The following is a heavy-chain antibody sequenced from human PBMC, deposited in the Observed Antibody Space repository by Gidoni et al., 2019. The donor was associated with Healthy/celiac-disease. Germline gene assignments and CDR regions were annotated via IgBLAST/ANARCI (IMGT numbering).Heavy chain of an antibody. CDR2: ISYDGGNK. V-gene: IGHV3-30-3*01. D-gene: IGHD7-27*01. J-gene: IGHJ6*02. CDR1: GFTFSSYA. CDR3: ARTRSLGYGMDV. Sequence: QVPLVESGGGVVQPGRSLRLSCAASGFTFSSYAMQWVRQAPGKELAWVAVISYDGGNKYYADSVKGRFTISRDNSKNTLYLQMNSLRAEDTAVYYCARTRSLGYGMDVWGQGTTVTVSS.